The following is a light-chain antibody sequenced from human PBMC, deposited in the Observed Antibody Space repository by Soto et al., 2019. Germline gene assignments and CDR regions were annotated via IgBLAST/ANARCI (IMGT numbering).Light chain of an antibody. V-gene: IGKV3D-15*01. CDR1: QSVSSN. CDR3: QQYNNWLRT. Sequence: EIVMTQSPATLSVSPGDRATLSCRASQSVSSNLAWYQQKPGQAPRLLIYGASIRATGIQAMFSGSGSGTEFTLTISSLQSEDFAVYYCQQYNNWLRTFGQGTKLEIK. CDR2: GAS. J-gene: IGKJ2*01.